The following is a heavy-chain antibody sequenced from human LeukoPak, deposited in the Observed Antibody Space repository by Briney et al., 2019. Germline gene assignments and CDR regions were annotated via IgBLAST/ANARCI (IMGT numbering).Heavy chain of an antibody. J-gene: IGHJ4*02. CDR2: ISGSGGST. V-gene: IGHV3-23*01. CDR1: GFTFSSYA. D-gene: IGHD3-9*01. CDR3: AKDLGYYDILTGPTFDY. Sequence: PGGSLRLSCAASGFTFSSYAMSWVRQAPGKGLEWVSAISGSGGSTYYADSVKGRFTISRDNSKNTLYLQMNSLRAGDTAVYYCAKDLGYYDILTGPTFDYWGQGTLVTVSS.